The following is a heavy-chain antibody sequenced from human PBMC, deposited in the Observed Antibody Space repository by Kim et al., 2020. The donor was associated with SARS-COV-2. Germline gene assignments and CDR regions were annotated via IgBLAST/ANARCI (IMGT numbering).Heavy chain of an antibody. CDR1: GGSISSSSYY. D-gene: IGHD5-18*01. CDR2: IYYSGST. J-gene: IGHJ6*02. Sequence: SETLSLTCTVSGGSISSSSYYWGWIRQPPGKGLEWIGSIYYSGSTYYNPSLKSRVTISVDTSKNQFSLKLSSVTAADTAVYYCARKGYSYVWGQGTTVTVSS. CDR3: ARKGYSYV. V-gene: IGHV4-39*01.